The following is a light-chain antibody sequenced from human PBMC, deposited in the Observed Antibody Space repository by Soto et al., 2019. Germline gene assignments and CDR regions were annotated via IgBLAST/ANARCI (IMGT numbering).Light chain of an antibody. V-gene: IGKV4-1*01. CDR2: WAS. CDR3: QQYYSTPLT. Sequence: EIVFKQSPATLSLSPGERATLSCRASQSVLYSSNNKNYLAWYQQKPGQPPKLLIYWASTRESGVPDRFSGSGSGTDFTLTISSLQAEDVAVYYCQQYYSTPLTFGGGTKWIS. CDR1: QSVLYSSNNKNY. J-gene: IGKJ4*01.